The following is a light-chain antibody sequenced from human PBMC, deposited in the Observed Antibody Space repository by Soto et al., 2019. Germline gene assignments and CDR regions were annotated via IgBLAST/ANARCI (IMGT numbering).Light chain of an antibody. CDR3: QQYNTYLSLT. V-gene: IGKV1-5*03. J-gene: IGKJ4*01. CDR1: QSISNY. Sequence: DIRMTQSPSSLSASVGDRVTITCRTSQSISNYLNWYHQKPGRAPKLLIYKASSLESGVPSRFSGSGSGTEFTLTISGLQPDDFASYYCQQYNTYLSLTFGGGTKVDIK. CDR2: KAS.